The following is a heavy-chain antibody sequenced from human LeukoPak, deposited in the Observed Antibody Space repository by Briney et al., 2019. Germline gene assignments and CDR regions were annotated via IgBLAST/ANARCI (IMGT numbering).Heavy chain of an antibody. CDR3: ARGIADPYSFDS. D-gene: IGHD6-13*01. CDR2: IYSTGST. Sequence: PSETLSLTCTVSGGSINFYYWSWIRQPAGKGLEWIGRIYSTGSTNYSPSLKSRVTMSVDKSKNQFSLNLSSVTAADTAVYYCARGIADPYSFDSWGQGTPVTVSS. J-gene: IGHJ4*02. CDR1: GGSINFYY. V-gene: IGHV4-4*07.